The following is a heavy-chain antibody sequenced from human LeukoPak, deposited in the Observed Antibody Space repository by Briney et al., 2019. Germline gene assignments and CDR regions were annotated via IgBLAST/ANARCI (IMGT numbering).Heavy chain of an antibody. V-gene: IGHV4-38-2*02. CDR1: GYSISSGYY. D-gene: IGHD3-22*01. Sequence: SETLSLTCTVSGYSISSGYYWGWIRQPPAKGLEWIGSIYHSGSTYYNPSLKSRVTISVDTSKNQFSLKLSSVTAADTAVYYCARGPAITMIVVVITTINAFDIWGQGTMVTVSS. CDR2: IYHSGST. J-gene: IGHJ3*02. CDR3: ARGPAITMIVVVITTINAFDI.